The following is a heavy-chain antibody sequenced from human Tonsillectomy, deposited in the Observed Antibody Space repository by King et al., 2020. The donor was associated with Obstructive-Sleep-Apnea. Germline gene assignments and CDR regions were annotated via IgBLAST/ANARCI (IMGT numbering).Heavy chain of an antibody. V-gene: IGHV3-74*01. CDR1: GFTFSRYW. CDR3: AKAGPDAIPPTHY. Sequence: VQLVESGGGLVQPGGSLRLSCAASGFTFSRYWMHWVRQAPGKGLVWVARLNGDGGTTAYGDSVKGRFTISRDNAKSTLHRQMNSLRVDDAAVYFCAKAGPDAIPPTHYWGRGVLVSVSS. J-gene: IGHJ4*02. D-gene: IGHD2-8*02. CDR2: LNGDGGTT.